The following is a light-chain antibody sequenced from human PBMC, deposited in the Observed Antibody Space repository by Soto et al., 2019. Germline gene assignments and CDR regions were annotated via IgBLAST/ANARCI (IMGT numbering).Light chain of an antibody. V-gene: IGKV3-15*01. CDR2: RTS. Sequence: IVMTQSPATLSVSPGERATLSCRSSQSIINNLAWYQQKPGQAPRLIMFRTSTRATGVPARFSGSGSGTEFNMTISSLQSEDFAVYYCQQYNNWPRANFGGGNKVDIK. J-gene: IGKJ4*01. CDR3: QQYNNWPRAN. CDR1: QSIINN.